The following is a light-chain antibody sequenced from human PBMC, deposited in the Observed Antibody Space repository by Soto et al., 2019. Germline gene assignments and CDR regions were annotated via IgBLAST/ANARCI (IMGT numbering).Light chain of an antibody. CDR3: QQYGSTPRT. CDR1: QSVSSGY. CDR2: GAS. V-gene: IGKV3-20*01. J-gene: IGKJ2*01. Sequence: EIVLTQSQGTLSLSPGERATLSCRASQSVSSGYLAWYQQKPGQAPRLLIHGASSRATGIPDRFSDSGSGTDFTLTISRLEPEDFGVYYCQQYGSTPRTFGQGTKLEIK.